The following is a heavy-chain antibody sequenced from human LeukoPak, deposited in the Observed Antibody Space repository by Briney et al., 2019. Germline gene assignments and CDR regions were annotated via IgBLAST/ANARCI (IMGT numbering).Heavy chain of an antibody. D-gene: IGHD1-26*01. V-gene: IGHV3-30*18. J-gene: IGHJ4*02. CDR1: GFTFSSYG. CDR2: MSYDGSNK. Sequence: GALRLSCAASGFTFSSYGMHWVRQAPGKGLEWVAVMSYDGSNKYYADSVKGRFTISRDSSKNTLYLQMNSLRAEDTAVYYCAKDISKWERKGYFDYWGQGTLVTVSS. CDR3: AKDISKWERKGYFDY.